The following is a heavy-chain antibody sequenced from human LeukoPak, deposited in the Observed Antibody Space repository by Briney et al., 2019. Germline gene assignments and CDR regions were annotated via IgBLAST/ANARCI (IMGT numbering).Heavy chain of an antibody. Sequence: GGPLRLSCAASGFTFSSYSMSWVRQAPGKGLEWVSAISGSGGSTYYADSVKGRFTISRDNSKNTLYLQMNSLRAEDTAVYYCAKVGRDGYNVFDYWGQGTLVTVSS. J-gene: IGHJ4*02. D-gene: IGHD5-24*01. CDR2: ISGSGGST. CDR3: AKVGRDGYNVFDY. CDR1: GFTFSSYS. V-gene: IGHV3-23*01.